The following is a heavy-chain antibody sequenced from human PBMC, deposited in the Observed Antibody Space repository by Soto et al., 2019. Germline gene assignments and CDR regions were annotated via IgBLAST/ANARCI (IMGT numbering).Heavy chain of an antibody. CDR2: MYNTGST. J-gene: IGHJ6*02. D-gene: IGHD2-21*02. CDR3: ARDLWGYCGTDCYPLDV. V-gene: IGHV4-59*01. CDR1: GGSISSYY. Sequence: QVQLQESGPGLVKPSETLSLTCTVSGGSISSYYWSWIRQPPGKGLEWIGYMYNTGSTIYNPSLKRRVTISVDTSKYQFSLKLNSVTAADTAVYYCARDLWGYCGTDCYPLDVWGQGTTVTVSS.